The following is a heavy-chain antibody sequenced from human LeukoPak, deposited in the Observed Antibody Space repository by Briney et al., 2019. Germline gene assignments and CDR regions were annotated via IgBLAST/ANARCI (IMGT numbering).Heavy chain of an antibody. CDR1: GGTFSSYA. D-gene: IGHD6-13*01. V-gene: IGHV1-69*06. Sequence: SVKVSCKASGGTFSSYAISRVRQAPGQGLEWMGGIIPIFGTANYAQKFQGRVTITADKSTSTAYMELSSLRSEDTAVYYCAREGDSRVLDYWGQGTLVTVSS. CDR3: AREGDSRVLDY. J-gene: IGHJ4*02. CDR2: IIPIFGTA.